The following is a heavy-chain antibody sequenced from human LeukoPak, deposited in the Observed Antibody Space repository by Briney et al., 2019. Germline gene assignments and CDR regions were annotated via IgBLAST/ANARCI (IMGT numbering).Heavy chain of an antibody. CDR1: GYTFTGYY. Sequence: ASVKVSCKASGYTFTGYYMHWVRQAPGQGLEWMGWINPNSGGTNYAQKFQGRVTMTRDTSISTAYMELSRLRSDDTAVYYCARDPPLYPTVTTHQDAFDIWGQGTMVTVSS. V-gene: IGHV1-2*02. CDR3: ARDPPLYPTVTTHQDAFDI. CDR2: INPNSGGT. J-gene: IGHJ3*02. D-gene: IGHD4-17*01.